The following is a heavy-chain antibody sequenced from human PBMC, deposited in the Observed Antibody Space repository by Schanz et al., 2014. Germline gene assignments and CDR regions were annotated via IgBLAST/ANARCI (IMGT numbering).Heavy chain of an antibody. CDR2: MNQDGSVK. CDR1: RFTFSDYW. J-gene: IGHJ4*02. V-gene: IGHV3-7*01. CDR3: ARDKGGLIPFDY. D-gene: IGHD2-15*01. Sequence: EVQLVESGGGLVQPGGSLRLSCAASRFTFSDYWMSWVRQAPGKGLEWVANMNQDGSVKNYVDSVKGRFTNSRDNAKNSLYLQMNSLRAEDTAVYYCARDKGGLIPFDYWGQGTLVTVSS.